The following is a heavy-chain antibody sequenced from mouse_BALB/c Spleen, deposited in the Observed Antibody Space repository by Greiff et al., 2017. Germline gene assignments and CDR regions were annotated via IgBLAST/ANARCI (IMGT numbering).Heavy chain of an antibody. CDR2: ISYSGST. V-gene: IGHV3-8*02. CDR3: ARYNYGSSYDWYFDV. D-gene: IGHD1-1*01. CDR1: GDSITSGY. J-gene: IGHJ1*01. Sequence: EVQVVESGPSLVKPSQTLSLTCSVTGDSITSGYWNWIRKFPGNKLEYMGYISYSGSTYYNPSLKSRISITRDTSKNQYYLQLNSVTTEDTATYYCARYNYGSSYDWYFDVWGAGTTVTVSS.